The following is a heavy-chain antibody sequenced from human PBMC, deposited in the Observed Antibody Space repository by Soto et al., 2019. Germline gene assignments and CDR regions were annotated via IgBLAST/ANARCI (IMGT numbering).Heavy chain of an antibody. CDR2: IYYSGST. CDR3: ARRRWLQSHDY. CDR1: GGSISSGDYY. J-gene: IGHJ4*02. D-gene: IGHD5-12*01. Sequence: PSETLPLTCTVSGGSISSGDYYWSWIRQPPGKGLEWIGYIYYSGSTYYNPSLKSRVTISVDTSKNQFSLKLSSVTAADTAVYYCARRRWLQSHDYWGQGTLVTVSS. V-gene: IGHV4-30-4*01.